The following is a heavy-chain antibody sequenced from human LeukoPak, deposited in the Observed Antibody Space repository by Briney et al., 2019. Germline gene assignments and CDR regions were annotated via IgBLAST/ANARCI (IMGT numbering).Heavy chain of an antibody. J-gene: IGHJ1*01. D-gene: IGHD2-2*01. CDR3: ASIVVVPAVEYFQH. CDR2: IYTSGST. Sequence: SETQSLTCTVSGGSISSYYWSWIRQPPGKGLEWIGYIYTSGSTNYNPSLKSRVTISVDTSKNQFSLKLSSVTAADTAVYYCASIVVVPAVEYFQHWGQGTLVTVSS. CDR1: GGSISSYY. V-gene: IGHV4-4*09.